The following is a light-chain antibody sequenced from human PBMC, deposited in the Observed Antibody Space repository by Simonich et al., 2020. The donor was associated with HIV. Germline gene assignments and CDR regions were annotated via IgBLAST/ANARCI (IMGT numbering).Light chain of an antibody. Sequence: AIQMTQSPSSLSASVGDRVTITCRASQDIRYVLGWYQQKPGNTPKLLVYAASSLQTGVPSRFSGSGSGTDFTLTISSLQPEDFATYYCLQDYTYPLTFGGGTKVEI. CDR2: AAS. CDR3: LQDYTYPLT. CDR1: QDIRYV. J-gene: IGKJ4*01. V-gene: IGKV1-6*01.